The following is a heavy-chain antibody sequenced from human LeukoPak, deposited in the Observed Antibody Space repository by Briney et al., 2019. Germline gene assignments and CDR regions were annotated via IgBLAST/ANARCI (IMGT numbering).Heavy chain of an antibody. CDR1: GGSFSGYY. Sequence: SETPSLTCAVYGGSFSGYYWSWIRQPPGKGLEWIGEINHSGSTNYNPSLKSRVTILVDTSKNQFSLKLSSVTAADTAVYYCAEGYCSGGSCYFYYWGQGTLVTVSS. CDR3: AEGYCSGGSCYFYY. J-gene: IGHJ4*02. CDR2: INHSGST. V-gene: IGHV4-34*01. D-gene: IGHD2-15*01.